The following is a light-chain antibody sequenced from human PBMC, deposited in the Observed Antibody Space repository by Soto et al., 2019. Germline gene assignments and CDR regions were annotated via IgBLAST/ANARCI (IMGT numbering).Light chain of an antibody. J-gene: IGKJ1*01. V-gene: IGKV3-20*01. CDR1: QGIGNNY. CDR3: QHFGGSSWT. CDR2: GVS. Sequence: ENVLTQSPGTLSFSPGERAALSCRASQGIGNNYLAWYQQKPGQAPRLLIYGVSNRATGIPDRFSGSGSGTDFTLTISRLEPEDFAVYYCQHFGGSSWTFGQGTKVEIK.